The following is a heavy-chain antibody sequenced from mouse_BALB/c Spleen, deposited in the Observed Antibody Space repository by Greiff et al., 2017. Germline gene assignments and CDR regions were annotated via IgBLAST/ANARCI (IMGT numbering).Heavy chain of an antibody. CDR3: NAWGYDDAMDY. CDR1: GFNIKDYY. Sequence: EVQLQQSGAELVRSGASVKLSCTASGFNIKDYYMHWVKQRPEQGLEWIGWIDPENGDTEYAPKFQGKATMTADTSSNTAYLQLSSLTSEDTAVYYCNAWGYDDAMDYWGQGTSVTVSS. V-gene: IGHV14-4*02. J-gene: IGHJ4*01. CDR2: IDPENGDT. D-gene: IGHD2-2*01.